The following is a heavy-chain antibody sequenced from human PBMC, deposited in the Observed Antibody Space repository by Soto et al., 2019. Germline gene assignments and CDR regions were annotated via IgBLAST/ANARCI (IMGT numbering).Heavy chain of an antibody. CDR2: INPNSGGT. J-gene: IGHJ6*02. CDR3: ARCSLIGCDYYYGMDV. V-gene: IGHV1-2*02. Sequence: ASVKGACTASGDTSSDYYLRWVRHALGQGLEWMGWINPNSGGTDYAQKFQGRVTLTRDTSISTGYMELSRLRSDDTAVFYCARCSLIGCDYYYGMDVWGQGTTVTVSS. CDR1: GDTSSDYY. D-gene: IGHD5-12*01.